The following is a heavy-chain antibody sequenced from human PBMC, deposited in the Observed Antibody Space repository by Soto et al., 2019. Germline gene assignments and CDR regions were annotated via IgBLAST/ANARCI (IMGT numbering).Heavy chain of an antibody. V-gene: IGHV3-23*01. CDR1: GFTFSSYA. D-gene: IGHD4-17*01. J-gene: IGHJ6*02. Sequence: GGSLRLSCAASGFTFSSYAMSWVRQAPGKGLEWVSAFSGSGGSTYYADSVKGRFTISRDNSKNTLYLQMNRLRAADTAVYYCAKEDVSSVYGDYVGGDYYYGMDVWGQGTTVTVSS. CDR2: FSGSGGST. CDR3: AKEDVSSVYGDYVGGDYYYGMDV.